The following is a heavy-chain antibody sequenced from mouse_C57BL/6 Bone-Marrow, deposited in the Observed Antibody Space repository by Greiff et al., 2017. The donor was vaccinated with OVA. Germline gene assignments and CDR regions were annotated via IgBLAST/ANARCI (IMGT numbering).Heavy chain of an antibody. CDR3: AREDSNYPYFDV. CDR2: IDPSDSYT. Sequence: QVQLQQPGAELVMPGASVKLSCKASGYTFTSYWMHWVKQRPGQGLEWIGEIDPSDSYTNYNQKFKGKSTLTVDKSSSTAYLQLSSLTSEDSAVYYCAREDSNYPYFDVWAQGPRSPSPQ. D-gene: IGHD2-5*01. CDR1: GYTFTSYW. J-gene: IGHJ1*03. V-gene: IGHV1-69*01.